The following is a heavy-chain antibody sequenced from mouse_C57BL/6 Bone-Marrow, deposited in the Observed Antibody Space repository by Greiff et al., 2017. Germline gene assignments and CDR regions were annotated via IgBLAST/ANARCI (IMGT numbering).Heavy chain of an antibody. Sequence: VKLMESGAELMKPGASVKLSCKATGYTFTGYWIEWVKQRPGHGLEWIGEILPGSGSTNYNETFKGKATFTADTSSNTAYMQLSSLTTEDSAIYYCARSPNDYDRDPGAWFADWGKGTLVTVSA. V-gene: IGHV1-9*01. CDR1: GYTFTGYW. J-gene: IGHJ3*01. CDR2: ILPGSGST. CDR3: ARSPNDYDRDPGAWFAD. D-gene: IGHD2-4*01.